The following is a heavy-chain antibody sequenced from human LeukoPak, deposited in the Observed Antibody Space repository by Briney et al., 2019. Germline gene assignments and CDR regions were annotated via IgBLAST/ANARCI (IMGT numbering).Heavy chain of an antibody. CDR2: ISAYNGYT. CDR3: ARDGGARATDAFDI. CDR1: GYTFTNYG. D-gene: IGHD3-16*01. V-gene: IGHV1-18*01. J-gene: IGHJ3*02. Sequence: GASVKVSCKASGYTFTNYGFSWVRQAPGQGLEWMGWISAYNGYTDYAQKFQFRVTMTTDTSTSTAYMELRSLRSDDTAVYYCARDGGARATDAFDIWGQGTMVTVSS.